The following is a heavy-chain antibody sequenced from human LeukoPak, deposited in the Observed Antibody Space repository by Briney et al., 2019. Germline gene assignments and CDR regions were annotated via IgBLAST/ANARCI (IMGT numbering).Heavy chain of an antibody. Sequence: GGSLRLSCAASGFSFSTHSLTWVRQAPGKGLQWVATINHDGSENDYVDSVKGRFTISRDNAENSLYLQLNSLRAEDTAIYYCARGSGWLDYWGQGTLVTVSS. CDR3: ARGSGWLDY. D-gene: IGHD6-19*01. CDR1: GFSFSTHS. CDR2: INHDGSEN. V-gene: IGHV3-7*03. J-gene: IGHJ4*02.